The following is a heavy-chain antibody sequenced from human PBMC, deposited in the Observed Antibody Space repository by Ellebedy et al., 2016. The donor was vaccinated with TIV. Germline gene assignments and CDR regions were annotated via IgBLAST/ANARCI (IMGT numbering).Heavy chain of an antibody. CDR3: ATAPGDYFDY. CDR2: MYHSGST. CDR1: GGSISSGGYY. D-gene: IGHD4-17*01. J-gene: IGHJ4*02. Sequence: MPSETLSLTCTVSGGSISSGGYYWSWIRQHPGKGLEWIGYMYHSGSTNYNPSLKGRVTIAADTSKNQFSLKLSPVTAADTAVYYCATAPGDYFDYWGQGTLVTVSS. V-gene: IGHV4-31*03.